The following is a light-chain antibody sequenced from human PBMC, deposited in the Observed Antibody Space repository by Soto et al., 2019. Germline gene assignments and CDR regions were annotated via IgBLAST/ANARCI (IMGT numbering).Light chain of an antibody. Sequence: QSAVAQPRSVSGSPGQSVTISCTGTSSDVGVYNYVSWYQQHPGKAPKLMIYDVTKRPSGVPDRFSGSKSANTASLTISGLQAEDEADYYCCSYAGSYTFVFGTGTKV. CDR3: CSYAGSYTFV. CDR1: SSDVGVYNY. V-gene: IGLV2-11*01. CDR2: DVT. J-gene: IGLJ1*01.